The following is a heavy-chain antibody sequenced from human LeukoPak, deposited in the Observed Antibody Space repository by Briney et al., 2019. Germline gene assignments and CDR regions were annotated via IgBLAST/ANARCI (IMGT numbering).Heavy chain of an antibody. J-gene: IGHJ4*02. CDR3: ARRKVGADYIDY. V-gene: IGHV4-39*01. Sequence: SETLSLTCSVSGGSICVSPYCWDWIRQPPGKGLEWIVSTCYSGKTYYTASFESRVTISEDPSENQFSLNLSSVTAADTAVYFCARRKVGADYIDYWGQGTLVTVSS. CDR1: GGSICVSPYC. D-gene: IGHD6-25*01. CDR2: TCYSGKT.